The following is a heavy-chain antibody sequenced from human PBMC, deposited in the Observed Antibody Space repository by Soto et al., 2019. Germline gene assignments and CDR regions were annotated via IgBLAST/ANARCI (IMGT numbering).Heavy chain of an antibody. Sequence: VASLKVSCKASGCTFSIYSISWVRQAPGQGLEWMGGIIPIFGTANYAQKFQGRVTITADESTSTACMELSSLRSEDTAVYYCASAPRGYSGYDYFAYWGQGTLVTVSS. V-gene: IGHV1-69*13. D-gene: IGHD5-12*01. CDR3: ASAPRGYSGYDYFAY. CDR1: GCTFSIYS. CDR2: IIPIFGTA. J-gene: IGHJ4*02.